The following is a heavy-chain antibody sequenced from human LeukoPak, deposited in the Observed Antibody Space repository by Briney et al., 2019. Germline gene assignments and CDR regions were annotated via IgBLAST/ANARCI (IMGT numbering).Heavy chain of an antibody. J-gene: IGHJ4*02. CDR3: ARERVSSTWGGYFDY. V-gene: IGHV4-30-2*01. CDR1: GGSISSGGYS. D-gene: IGHD3-16*01. CDR2: IYHSGST. Sequence: SETLSLTCAVSGGSISSGGYSWSWIRQPPGKGLEWIGYIYHSGSTYYNPSLKSRVTISVDRSKNQFSLKLSSVTAADTAVYYCARERVSSTWGGYFDYWGQGTLVTVSS.